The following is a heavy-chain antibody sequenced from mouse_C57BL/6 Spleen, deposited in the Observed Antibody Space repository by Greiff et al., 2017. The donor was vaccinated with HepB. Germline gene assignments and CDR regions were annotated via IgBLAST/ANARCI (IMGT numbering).Heavy chain of an antibody. Sequence: VQLQQSGAELVKPGASVKISCKASGYAFSSYWMNWVKQRPGKGLEWIGQIYPGDGDTNYNGKFKGKATLTADTSSSTAYMQLSSLTSEDSAVYFCARSGYYGSSRHWYFDVWGTGTTVTVSS. CDR1: GYAFSSYW. D-gene: IGHD1-1*01. J-gene: IGHJ1*03. CDR2: IYPGDGDT. CDR3: ARSGYYGSSRHWYFDV. V-gene: IGHV1-80*01.